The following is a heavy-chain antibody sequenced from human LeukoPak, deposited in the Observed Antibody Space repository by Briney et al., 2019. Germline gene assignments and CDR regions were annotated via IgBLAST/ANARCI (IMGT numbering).Heavy chain of an antibody. Sequence: PGRSLRLSCAASGFTFSSYAMHWVRQAPGKGLEWVAVISYDGSNKYYADSVKGRFTISRDNSKNTLYLQMNSLRAEDTAVYYCTAIEVDYWGQGTLVTVSS. V-gene: IGHV3-30-3*01. D-gene: IGHD2-2*02. CDR1: GFTFSSYA. CDR2: ISYDGSNK. CDR3: TAIEVDY. J-gene: IGHJ4*02.